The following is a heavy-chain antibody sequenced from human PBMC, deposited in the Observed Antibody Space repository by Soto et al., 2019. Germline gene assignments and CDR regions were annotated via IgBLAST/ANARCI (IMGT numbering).Heavy chain of an antibody. D-gene: IGHD1-26*01. V-gene: IGHV3-30*18. CDR3: AKARVRIVGANSFDY. CDR1: GFTFSNYG. CDR2: ISDDGDKR. J-gene: IGHJ4*02. Sequence: PGGSLRLSCVGSGFTFSNYGMHWVRQPPGRGLERVALISDDGDKRYYGDSVRGRLIISRDNSKDTLYLKMNSLGPDDTAVYSCAKARVRIVGANSFDYWGQGTPVTVSS.